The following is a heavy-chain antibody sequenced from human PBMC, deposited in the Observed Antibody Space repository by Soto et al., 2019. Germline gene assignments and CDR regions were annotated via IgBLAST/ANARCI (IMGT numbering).Heavy chain of an antibody. D-gene: IGHD2-8*01. Sequence: SETLSLTCTVSGGSISSYYWSWIRQPPGKGLEWIGYIYYSGSTNYNPSLKSRVTISVDTSKNQFSLKLSSVTAADTAVYYCARKEWNYGMDVWGQGTTVTVSS. CDR3: ARKEWNYGMDV. J-gene: IGHJ6*02. CDR2: IYYSGST. CDR1: GGSISSYY. V-gene: IGHV4-59*01.